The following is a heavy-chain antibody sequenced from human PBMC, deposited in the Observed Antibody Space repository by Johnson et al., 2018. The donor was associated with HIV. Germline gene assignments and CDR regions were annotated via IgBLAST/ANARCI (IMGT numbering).Heavy chain of an antibody. CDR1: GFTFSYYG. CDR3: AKDRRGKQQLVTGNDAFDI. V-gene: IGHV3-33*05. Sequence: QLVESGGGVVQPGKSLRLSCAASGFTFSYYGMHWVRQAPGKGLEWVAVISYDAKHKYYADSLKGRFTVSRDTSKNTLYLQMNSLRAEDTAVYYCAKDRRGKQQLVTGNDAFDIWGQGTMVTVSS. J-gene: IGHJ3*02. D-gene: IGHD6-13*01. CDR2: ISYDAKHK.